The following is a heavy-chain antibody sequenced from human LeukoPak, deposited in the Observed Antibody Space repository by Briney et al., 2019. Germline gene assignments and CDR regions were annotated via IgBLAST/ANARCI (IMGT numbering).Heavy chain of an antibody. CDR1: GYTFTNYG. Sequence: ASVKVSCKASGYTFTNYGITWVRQAPGQGLEWMGWISVYKGNANYAQKLQGRVSLTTDTSTSTAYMELRSLRSDDTAVYYCGRDFMSMIPSAPGIWGQGTKVTVSS. V-gene: IGHV1-18*01. J-gene: IGHJ3*02. D-gene: IGHD3-22*01. CDR2: ISVYKGNA. CDR3: GRDFMSMIPSAPGI.